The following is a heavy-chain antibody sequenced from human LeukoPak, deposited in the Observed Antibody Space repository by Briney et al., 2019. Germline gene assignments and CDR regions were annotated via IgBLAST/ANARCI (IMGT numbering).Heavy chain of an antibody. V-gene: IGHV3-21*04. Sequence: PGGSLRLSCAASGFTFSSYSMNWVRQAPGKGLEWVSSISSSSSYIYYADSVKGRFTISRDNAKNSLYLQMNSLRAEDTALYYCAKDMWPLRYFDWLSGGFDYWGQGTLVTVSS. CDR1: GFTFSSYS. D-gene: IGHD3-9*01. J-gene: IGHJ4*02. CDR3: AKDMWPLRYFDWLSGGFDY. CDR2: ISSSSSYI.